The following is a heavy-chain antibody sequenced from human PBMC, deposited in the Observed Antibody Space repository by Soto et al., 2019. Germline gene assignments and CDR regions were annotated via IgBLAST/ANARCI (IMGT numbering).Heavy chain of an antibody. CDR3: ARIMTSTYYYMDV. CDR1: GFSLSTSGMS. CDR2: IDWDDDK. V-gene: IGHV2-70*17. J-gene: IGHJ6*03. D-gene: IGHD6-6*01. Sequence: SGPTLMNPTQTLTLTCTFSGFSLSTSGMSVSWIRQLPGKALEWLARIDWDDDKFYSTSLKTRLTISKDTSKNQVVLTLTNMDPMDTATYYCARIMTSTYYYMDVWGRGTTVTVS.